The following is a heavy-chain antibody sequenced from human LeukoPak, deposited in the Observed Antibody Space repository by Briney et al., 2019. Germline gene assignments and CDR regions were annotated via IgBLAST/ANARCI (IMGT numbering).Heavy chain of an antibody. V-gene: IGHV3-11*04. J-gene: IGHJ4*02. CDR2: ISSSGSTI. CDR1: GFTFSDYY. Sequence: GGSLRLSCAASGFTFSDYYMSWIRQAPGKGLEWVSYISSSGSTIYYADSVKGRFTISRDNAKNSLYLQMKSLRAEDTAVYYCARVRENRSWYSIDYWGQGTLVTVSS. CDR3: ARVRENRSWYSIDY. D-gene: IGHD6-13*01.